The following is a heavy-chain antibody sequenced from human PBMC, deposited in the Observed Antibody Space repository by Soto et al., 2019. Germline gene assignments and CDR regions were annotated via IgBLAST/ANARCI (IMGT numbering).Heavy chain of an antibody. Sequence: QVQLVESGGGVVQPGRSLRLSCAASGFTFSSYGMHWVRQAPGKGLEWVAVIWYDGSNKYYADSVKGRFSISRDNSKNPLYLQMNSLRAEDTAVYYCARSRGIAAAGRIDYWGQGTLVTVSS. CDR1: GFTFSSYG. CDR2: IWYDGSNK. D-gene: IGHD6-13*01. CDR3: ARSRGIAAAGRIDY. J-gene: IGHJ4*02. V-gene: IGHV3-33*01.